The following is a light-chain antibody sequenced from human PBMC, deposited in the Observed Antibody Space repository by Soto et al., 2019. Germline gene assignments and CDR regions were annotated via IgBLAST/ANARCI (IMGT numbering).Light chain of an antibody. Sequence: QSVLTQPPSASGTPGQRVTISCSGSSSNIGSNTVNWYQQLPGTAPKLLICSNNQRPSGVPDRFSGSKSGTSASLAISGLQSEDEADYYCAAWDDSLNGVVFGGETKVTVL. J-gene: IGLJ2*01. CDR2: SNN. CDR3: AAWDDSLNGVV. V-gene: IGLV1-44*01. CDR1: SSNIGSNT.